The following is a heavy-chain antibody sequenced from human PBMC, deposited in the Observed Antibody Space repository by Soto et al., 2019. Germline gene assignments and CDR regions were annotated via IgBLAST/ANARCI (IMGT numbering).Heavy chain of an antibody. CDR3: ARDWSTFDY. CDR2: ISYDGSNQ. V-gene: IGHV3-30*04. J-gene: IGHJ4*02. CDR1: GFTFSSYA. Sequence: ESGGGVVQPGRSPTLSCAASGFTFSSYAMHWVRQAPGKGLEWVAVISYDGSNQDYADSVKDRFTISRDNSKNTLYLQMNSLRAEDTAVYYCARDWSTFDYWGQGTLVTVSS.